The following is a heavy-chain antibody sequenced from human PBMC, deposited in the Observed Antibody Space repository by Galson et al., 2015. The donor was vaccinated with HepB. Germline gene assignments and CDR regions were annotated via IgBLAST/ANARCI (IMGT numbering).Heavy chain of an antibody. CDR1: GFTFSSYA. CDR2: ISGSGGST. D-gene: IGHD3-3*01. J-gene: IGHJ3*02. V-gene: IGHV3-23*01. Sequence: SLRLSCAASGFTFSSYAMSWVRQAPGKGLEWVSAISGSGGSTYYADSVKGRFTISRDNSKNTLYLQMNSLRAEDTAVYYCAKGGYYDFWSGPRAAFDIWGQGTMVTVSS. CDR3: AKGGYYDFWSGPRAAFDI.